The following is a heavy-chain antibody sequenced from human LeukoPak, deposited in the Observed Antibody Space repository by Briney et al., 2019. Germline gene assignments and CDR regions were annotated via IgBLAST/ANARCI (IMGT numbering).Heavy chain of an antibody. CDR3: AREGLYSSGAWYYGMDV. Sequence: ASETLSLTCTVSGGSISSYYWSWIRQPPGKGLEWIGHIYYSGSTNYNPSLKSRVTISVDTSKNQFSLMLSSVTAADTAVYYCAREGLYSSGAWYYGMDVWGQGTTVTVSS. D-gene: IGHD6-19*01. CDR2: IYYSGST. CDR1: GGSISSYY. V-gene: IGHV4-59*01. J-gene: IGHJ6*02.